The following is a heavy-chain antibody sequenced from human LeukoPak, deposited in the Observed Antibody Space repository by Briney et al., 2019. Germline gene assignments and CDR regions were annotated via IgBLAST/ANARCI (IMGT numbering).Heavy chain of an antibody. CDR1: GGTFSSYA. J-gene: IGHJ4*02. CDR3: AREGSRSSGWSGDFDY. CDR2: IIPIHGIA. D-gene: IGHD6-19*01. Sequence: SVKVSCKASGGTFSSYAISWVRQAPGQGLEWMGRIIPIHGIANYAQKFQGRVTITADKSTSTAYMELSSLRSEDTAVYYCAREGSRSSGWSGDFDYWGQGTLVTVSS. V-gene: IGHV1-69*04.